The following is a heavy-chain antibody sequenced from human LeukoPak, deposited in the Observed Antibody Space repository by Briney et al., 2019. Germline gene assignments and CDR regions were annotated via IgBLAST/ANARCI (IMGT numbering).Heavy chain of an antibody. Sequence: HTGTSLRLSCAASGFTFSSYAMHWVRQAPGKGLEWVAVISYDGSNKYYADSVKGRFTISRDNSKNTLYLQMNSLRAEDTAVYYCARDFNYYDSSGYYRHFDYGGQGTLVTVSS. V-gene: IGHV3-30-3*01. CDR1: GFTFSSYA. CDR3: ARDFNYYDSSGYYRHFDY. J-gene: IGHJ4*02. D-gene: IGHD3-22*01. CDR2: ISYDGSNK.